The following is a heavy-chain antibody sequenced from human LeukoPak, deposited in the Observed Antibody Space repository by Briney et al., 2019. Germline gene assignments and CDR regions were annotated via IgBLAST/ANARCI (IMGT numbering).Heavy chain of an antibody. V-gene: IGHV3-7*01. CDR3: AREKLDTRGYVDY. J-gene: IGHJ4*02. D-gene: IGHD3-22*01. CDR1: GFTFSTYW. Sequence: GGSLRLSCAGSGFTFSTYWMSWVRQAPGKGLDWVANIKQDGTDKYYVDSVKGRFTISRDNAKNLLYLQMNSLRAEDTAVYYCAREKLDTRGYVDYWGQGTLVTVSS. CDR2: IKQDGTDK.